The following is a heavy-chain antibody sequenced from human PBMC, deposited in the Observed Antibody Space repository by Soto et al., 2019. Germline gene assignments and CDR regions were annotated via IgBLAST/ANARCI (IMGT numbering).Heavy chain of an antibody. D-gene: IGHD1-1*01. CDR2: IKQDGSQQ. Sequence: PGGSLRLSCAASGFSFSNYWMTWVRQAPGKGLEWVANIKQDGSQQYYGDSVKGRFTISRDNAKNSLYLQMNSLRAEDTAVYYCARGSLDDYYYYGMDVWGQGTTVTVSS. CDR3: ARGSLDDYYYYGMDV. J-gene: IGHJ6*02. CDR1: GFSFSNYW. V-gene: IGHV3-7*01.